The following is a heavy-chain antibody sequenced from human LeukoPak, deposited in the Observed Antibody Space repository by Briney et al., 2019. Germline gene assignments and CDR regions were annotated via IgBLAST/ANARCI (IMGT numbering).Heavy chain of an antibody. Sequence: PGGSLRLSCAASGFTFSDYYMSWIRQAPGKGLEWVSYISSSGSTIYYADSVKGRFTISRDNAKNSLYLQMNSLRAEDTAVYYCARRLMAGTYNWFDPWGQGTLVTVSS. J-gene: IGHJ5*02. CDR3: ARRLMAGTYNWFDP. V-gene: IGHV3-11*04. CDR2: ISSSGSTI. D-gene: IGHD1-7*01. CDR1: GFTFSDYY.